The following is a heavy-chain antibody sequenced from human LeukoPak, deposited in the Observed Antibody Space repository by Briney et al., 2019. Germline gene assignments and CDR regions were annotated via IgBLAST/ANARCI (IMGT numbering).Heavy chain of an antibody. J-gene: IGHJ3*02. V-gene: IGHV4-39*01. CDR2: IDYSGSP. Sequence: PSETLSLTCTVSGGSVSKSNYCSGWIRQPPGKQLEWIGSIDYSGSPLYNPSLKSRVTISVDTSKNQFSLTLSSVTAADTAVYYCARPLDCNYGGTAFDIWGQGTMVTVSS. D-gene: IGHD4-23*01. CDR1: GGSVSKSNYC. CDR3: ARPLDCNYGGTAFDI.